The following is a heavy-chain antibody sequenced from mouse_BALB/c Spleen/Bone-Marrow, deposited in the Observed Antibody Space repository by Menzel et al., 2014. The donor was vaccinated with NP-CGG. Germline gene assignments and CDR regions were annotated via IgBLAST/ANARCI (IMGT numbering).Heavy chain of an antibody. CDR1: GFTFSSYG. D-gene: IGHD2-1*01. Sequence: EVQGVESGGGLVQPGGSLKLSCAASGFTFSSYGMSWVRQTPDKRLELVATINSNGGSTYYPGSVKGRFTISRDTAKNTLYLQMSSLKSEETAMYYCVRGNYGNYVDYFDFWGQGTTLTVSS. CDR3: VRGNYGNYVDYFDF. J-gene: IGHJ2*01. CDR2: INSNGGST. V-gene: IGHV5-6-3*01.